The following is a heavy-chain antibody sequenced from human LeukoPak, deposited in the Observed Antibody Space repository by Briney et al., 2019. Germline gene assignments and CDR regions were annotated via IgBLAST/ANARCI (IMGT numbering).Heavy chain of an antibody. V-gene: IGHV3-23*01. CDR1: GFTFSSYA. CDR3: AKGDTRSWLIAN. Sequence: NPGGSLRLSCAASGFTFSSYAMSWVRQAPGKGLEWVSAISGSGGSTYYADSVKGRFTISRDNSKNTLYLQMNSLRAEDTAVYYRAKGDTRSWLIANWGQGTLVTVSS. D-gene: IGHD3-10*01. CDR2: ISGSGGST. J-gene: IGHJ4*02.